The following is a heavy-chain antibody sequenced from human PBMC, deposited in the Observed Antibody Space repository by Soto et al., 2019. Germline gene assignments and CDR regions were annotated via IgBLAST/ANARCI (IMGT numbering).Heavy chain of an antibody. D-gene: IGHD1-1*01. J-gene: IGHJ5*02. V-gene: IGHV3-72*01. CDR3: SDLGTWFGP. CDR2: ISNKDRGYTT. CDR1: GSSFNDHY. Sequence: EEQLAESGGGLVQPGGSLRLSCAGSGSSFNDHYIDWVRQAPGKGLEWIGQISNKDRGYTTEYAASVRGRFTMSRDDSSNSLYLHITSLKTDDTAVYYCSDLGTWFGPWGQGTMVTVSS.